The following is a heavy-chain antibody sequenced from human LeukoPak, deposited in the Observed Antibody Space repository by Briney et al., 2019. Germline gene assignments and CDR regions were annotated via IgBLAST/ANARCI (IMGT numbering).Heavy chain of an antibody. V-gene: IGHV4-39*02. J-gene: IGHJ4*02. Sequence: SETLSLTCTVSGGSIISSAYYWGCIRQPPGEGLEWIGSLCCGGRTYYSRSLRRRVTISVETSKNHFYLTLSSVTAADKAIYYCARLNWDDKDYWGQGTLVTVSS. CDR3: ARLNWDDKDY. D-gene: IGHD1-20*01. CDR2: LCCGGRT. CDR1: GGSIISSAYY.